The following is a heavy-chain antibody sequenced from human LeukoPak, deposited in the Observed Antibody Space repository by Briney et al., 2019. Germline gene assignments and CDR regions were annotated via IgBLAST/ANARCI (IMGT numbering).Heavy chain of an antibody. D-gene: IGHD3-9*01. CDR1: GYRFNGYH. CDR3: AREDYDTLTGYRTKHWFHP. V-gene: IGHV1-2*02. J-gene: IGHJ5*02. Sequence: ASVKVSCKTSGYRFNGYHIHWVRQAPGQGLEWMGWINPNSGGTKYAQKFQGRVTMTGDTSISTVYMELSRLRSDDSAVYYCAREDYDTLTGYRTKHWFHPWGQGTLVTVSS. CDR2: INPNSGGT.